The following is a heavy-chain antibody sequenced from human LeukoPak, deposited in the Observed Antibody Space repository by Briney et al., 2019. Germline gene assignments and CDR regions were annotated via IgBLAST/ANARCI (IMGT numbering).Heavy chain of an antibody. Sequence: SQTLSLTCTVSGGSISSGGHYWSWIRQRPGKGLEWIGYINYSGSTYYNPSLKSRVSISLDTSQNHFSLRLSSVTAADTAVYYCARDEAIFGAGYYYGMDVWGQGTTVTVSS. CDR1: GGSISSGGHY. D-gene: IGHD3-3*01. CDR2: INYSGST. J-gene: IGHJ6*02. V-gene: IGHV4-31*03. CDR3: ARDEAIFGAGYYYGMDV.